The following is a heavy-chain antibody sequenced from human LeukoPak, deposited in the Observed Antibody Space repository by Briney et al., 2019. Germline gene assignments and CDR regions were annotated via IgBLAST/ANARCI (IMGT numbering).Heavy chain of an antibody. CDR3: ARRGYCSSTSCYVFDY. Sequence: SETLSLTCTVSGGSISSYYWSWIRQPPGKGLERIGYVYYSGSTNYDPSLKSRVTISVDTSKNQFSLKLSSVTAADTAVYYCARRGYCSSTSCYVFDYWGQGTLVTVSS. CDR1: GGSISSYY. CDR2: VYYSGST. D-gene: IGHD2-2*01. V-gene: IGHV4-59*08. J-gene: IGHJ4*02.